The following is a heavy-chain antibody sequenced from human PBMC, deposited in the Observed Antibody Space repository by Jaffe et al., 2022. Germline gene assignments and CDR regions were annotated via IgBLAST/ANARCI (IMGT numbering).Heavy chain of an antibody. J-gene: IGHJ3*02. Sequence: QITLKESGPTLVKPTQTLTLTCTFSGFSLSTSGVGVGWIRQPPGKALEWLALIYWNDDKRYSPSLKSRLTITKDTSKNQVVLTMTNMDPVDTATYYCAHSQGTYYDYIWGSYRDAFDIWGQGTMVTVSS. D-gene: IGHD3-16*02. CDR1: GFSLSTSGVG. CDR3: AHSQGTYYDYIWGSYRDAFDI. V-gene: IGHV2-5*01. CDR2: IYWNDDK.